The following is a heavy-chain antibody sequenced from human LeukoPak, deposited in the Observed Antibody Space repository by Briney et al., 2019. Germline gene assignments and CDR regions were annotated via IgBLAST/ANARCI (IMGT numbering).Heavy chain of an antibody. CDR2: INPNSGGT. CDR3: ARMSYYDSSGDNWFDP. V-gene: IGHV1-2*02. D-gene: IGHD3-22*01. Sequence: ASVKVSCKASGYSFTGYYMHWVRQAPGQGLEWMGWINPNSGGTNYAQKFQGRVTMTRDTSISTAYMELSSLRSEDTAVYYCARMSYYDSSGDNWFDPWGQGTLVTVSS. CDR1: GYSFTGYY. J-gene: IGHJ5*02.